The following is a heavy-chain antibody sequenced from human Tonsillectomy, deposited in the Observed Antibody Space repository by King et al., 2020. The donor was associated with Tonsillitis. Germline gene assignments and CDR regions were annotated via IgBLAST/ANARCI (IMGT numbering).Heavy chain of an antibody. D-gene: IGHD3-22*01. V-gene: IGHV4-59*01. CDR3: ARKDSGLSKNPFDI. CDR1: GGSISSYY. Sequence: VQLQESGPGLVKPSETLSLTCTVSGGSISSYYWSWIRQPPGKGLGWIGYIYYSGSTNYNPSLKSRVTISVDTSKNQFYLKLSSVTAADTAMYYCARKDSGLSKNPFDIWGQGTMVTVSS. CDR2: IYYSGST. J-gene: IGHJ3*02.